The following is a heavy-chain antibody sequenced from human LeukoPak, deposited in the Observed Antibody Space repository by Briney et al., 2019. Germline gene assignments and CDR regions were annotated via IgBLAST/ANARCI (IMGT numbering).Heavy chain of an antibody. J-gene: IGHJ4*02. CDR2: INPSGGST. CDR3: AREGSSTGCYDY. CDR1: GYTFTSYY. D-gene: IGHD2-2*01. Sequence: ASVKVSCKASGYTFTSYYMYWVRQAPGQGLEWMGIINPSGGSTSYAQKFQGRVTMTRDMSTSTVYMELSSLRSEDTAVYYCAREGSSTGCYDYWGQGTLVTVSS. V-gene: IGHV1-46*01.